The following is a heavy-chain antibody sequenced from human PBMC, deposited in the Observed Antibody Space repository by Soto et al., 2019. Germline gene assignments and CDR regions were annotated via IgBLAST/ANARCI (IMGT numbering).Heavy chain of an antibody. J-gene: IGHJ4*02. CDR1: GYTFTSYG. D-gene: IGHD1-26*01. V-gene: IGHV1-18*01. CDR2: ISAYNGNT. Sequence: QVQLVQSGAEVKKPGASVKVSCKASGYTFTSYGISWVRQAPGQGLEWMGWISAYNGNTNYAQKLQGRVTMTTDTSXXTAYMELRSLRSDDTAVYYCARVRYSGSYSGYFDYWGQGTLVTVSS. CDR3: ARVRYSGSYSGYFDY.